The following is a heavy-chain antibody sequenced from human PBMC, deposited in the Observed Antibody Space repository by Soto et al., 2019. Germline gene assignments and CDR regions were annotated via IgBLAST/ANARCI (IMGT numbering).Heavy chain of an antibody. CDR2: ISSSGSTI. Sequence: GGSLRLSXAASGFTFSSYEMNWVRQAPGKGLEWVSYISSSGSTIYYADSVKGRFTISRDNAKNSLYLQMNSLRAEDTAVYYCATDWHYYDSSGPFDWFDPWGQGTLVTVSS. J-gene: IGHJ5*02. CDR1: GFTFSSYE. V-gene: IGHV3-48*03. D-gene: IGHD3-22*01. CDR3: ATDWHYYDSSGPFDWFDP.